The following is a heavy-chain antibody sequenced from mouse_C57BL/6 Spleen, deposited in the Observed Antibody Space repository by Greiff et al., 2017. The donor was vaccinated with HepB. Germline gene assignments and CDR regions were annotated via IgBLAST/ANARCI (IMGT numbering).Heavy chain of an antibody. Sequence: QVQLQQPGAELVRPGSSVKLSCKASGYAFTSYWMHWVKQRPIQGLEWIGNIDPSDSETHYNQKFKDKATLTVDKSSSTAYMQLSSLTSEDSAVYYCARREYGSSYSRYFDVWGTGTTVTVSS. CDR1: GYAFTSYW. V-gene: IGHV1-52*01. CDR2: IDPSDSET. D-gene: IGHD1-1*01. CDR3: ARREYGSSYSRYFDV. J-gene: IGHJ1*03.